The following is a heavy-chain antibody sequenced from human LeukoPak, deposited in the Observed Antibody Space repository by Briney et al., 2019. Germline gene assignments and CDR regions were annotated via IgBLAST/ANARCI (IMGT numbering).Heavy chain of an antibody. CDR1: GYTFTGYY. Sequence: ASVKVSCKASGYTFTGYYMHWVRQAPGQGLEWMGWINPNSGGTNYAQKFQGRVTMTRDTSISTAYMELSRLRSDDTAVYYCARESGWELRDDAFDTWGQGTMVTVSS. D-gene: IGHD1-26*01. J-gene: IGHJ3*02. V-gene: IGHV1-2*02. CDR2: INPNSGGT. CDR3: ARESGWELRDDAFDT.